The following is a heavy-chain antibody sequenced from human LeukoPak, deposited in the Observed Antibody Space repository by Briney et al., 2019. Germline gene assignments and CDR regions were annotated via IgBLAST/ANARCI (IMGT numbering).Heavy chain of an antibody. J-gene: IGHJ6*03. CDR1: GYTFTSYA. V-gene: IGHV1-2*02. D-gene: IGHD3-10*01. Sequence: ASVKVSCKASGYTFTSYAMNWVRQAPGQGLEWMGWINPNSGGTNYAQKFQGRVTMTRDTSISTAYMELSRLRSDDTAVYYCAGASQNFGRMVRGVDYYYYYYMDVWGKGTTVTVSS. CDR2: INPNSGGT. CDR3: AGASQNFGRMVRGVDYYYYYYMDV.